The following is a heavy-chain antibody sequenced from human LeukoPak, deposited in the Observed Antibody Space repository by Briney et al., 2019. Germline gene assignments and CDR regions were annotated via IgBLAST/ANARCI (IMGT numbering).Heavy chain of an antibody. D-gene: IGHD3-10*01. V-gene: IGHV4-39*01. J-gene: IGHJ5*02. CDR2: IYYTGST. CDR1: GASATGVGFY. Sequence: SETLSLTCSVSGASATGVGFYWGWLRQSPGKGLEWIATIYYTGSTYYDPSLKSRVTISIDTSKNQFSLNVRSVSAADTAVYYCARHSGSGSLSRPFDPWGQGTLVTVTS. CDR3: ARHSGSGSLSRPFDP.